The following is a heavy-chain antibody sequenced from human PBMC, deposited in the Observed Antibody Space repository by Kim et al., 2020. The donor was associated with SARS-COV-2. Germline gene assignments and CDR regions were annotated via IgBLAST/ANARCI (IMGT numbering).Heavy chain of an antibody. D-gene: IGHD3-10*01. Sequence: YAQKFQGWVTMTRDTSISTAYMELSRLRSDDTAVYYCARDGSGSRGDFDYWGQGTLVTVSS. CDR3: ARDGSGSRGDFDY. J-gene: IGHJ4*02. V-gene: IGHV1-2*04.